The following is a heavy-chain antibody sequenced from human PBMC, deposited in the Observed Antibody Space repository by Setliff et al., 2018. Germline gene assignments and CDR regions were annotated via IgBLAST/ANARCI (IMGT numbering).Heavy chain of an antibody. CDR1: GGSISSHY. Sequence: KASETLSLTCTVSGGSISSHYWSWIRQPPGKGGLEWIGSFRPSGRTYYNPSLKSRVTISLDTSRKQFSLKLTSVTAADAAVYFCARESATIGEFPLYYFDKWGQGIQVTVSS. CDR2: FRPSGRT. V-gene: IGHV4-4*08. D-gene: IGHD3-10*01. J-gene: IGHJ4*02. CDR3: ARESATIGEFPLYYFDK.